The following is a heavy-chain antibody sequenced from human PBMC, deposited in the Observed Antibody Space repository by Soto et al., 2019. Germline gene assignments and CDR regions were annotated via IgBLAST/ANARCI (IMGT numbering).Heavy chain of an antibody. CDR3: ARDLNYYGSGTGDYYYYYGMDV. V-gene: IGHV1-69*13. CDR1: GGTFSSYA. D-gene: IGHD3-10*01. Sequence: SVKVSCKASGGTFSSYAISWVRQAPGQGLEWMGGIIPIFGTANYAQKFQGRVTITADESTSTAYMELSSLRSEDTAVYYCARDLNYYGSGTGDYYYYYGMDVWGQGITVTVSS. J-gene: IGHJ6*02. CDR2: IIPIFGTA.